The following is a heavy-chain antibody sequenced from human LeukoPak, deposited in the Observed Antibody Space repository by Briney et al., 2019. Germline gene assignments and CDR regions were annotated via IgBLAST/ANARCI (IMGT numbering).Heavy chain of an antibody. D-gene: IGHD1-7*01. J-gene: IGHJ5*02. V-gene: IGHV3-48*04. CDR2: ISSSGNII. CDR1: GFIFSSYS. Sequence: PGGSLRLSCAASGFIFSSYSMNWVRQAPGKGLEWVSYISSSGNIIYYADSVKGRFTISRDNAQNSLYLQMSSLRVEDTAIYSCARVGWELVNLHFDPWGQGTLVTVSS. CDR3: ARVGWELVNLHFDP.